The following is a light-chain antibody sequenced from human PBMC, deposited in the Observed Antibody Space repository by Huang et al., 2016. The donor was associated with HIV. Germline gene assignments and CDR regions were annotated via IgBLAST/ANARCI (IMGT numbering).Light chain of an antibody. J-gene: IGKJ2*01. CDR2: LGA. Sequence: DIEMTQSPLSLPVTPGEPASISCRSSQSLLHSNGYNYLDWYVQKPGQSPQLLIYLGANRASGVPDRFRGSGSGTDFTLKISRVEAEDVGVYYCMQALETPMYTFGQGTKLEIK. CDR3: MQALETPMYT. V-gene: IGKV2-28*01. CDR1: QSLLHSNGYNY.